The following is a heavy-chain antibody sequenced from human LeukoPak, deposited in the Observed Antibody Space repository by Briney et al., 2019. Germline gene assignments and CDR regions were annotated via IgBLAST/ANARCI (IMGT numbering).Heavy chain of an antibody. CDR3: ARETSVRGFDY. Sequence: SETLSLTCTVSGGSISSYYWSWIRQPPGKGLEWIGYIYYSGSTNYNPSLKSRVTISVDTSKNQFSLKLSSVTAADTAVYYCARETSVRGFDYWGQGTLVTVSS. CDR1: GGSISSYY. J-gene: IGHJ4*02. CDR2: IYYSGST. V-gene: IGHV4-59*12. D-gene: IGHD3-10*01.